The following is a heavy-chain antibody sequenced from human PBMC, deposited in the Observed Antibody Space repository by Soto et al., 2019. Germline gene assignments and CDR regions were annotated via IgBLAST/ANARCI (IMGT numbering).Heavy chain of an antibody. CDR3: ARHQNCGGDCYEWFDP. CDR1: GGSISSGDYY. CDR2: IYYSGST. Sequence: QVQLQESGPGLVKPSQTLSLTCTVSGGSISSGDYYWSWIRQPPGKGLEWIGYIYYSGSTYYNPSLKRRVTLSVDTSKTQFSLKLSSVTAADTAVYYCARHQNCGGDCYEWFDPWGQGTLVTVSS. J-gene: IGHJ5*02. V-gene: IGHV4-30-4*01. D-gene: IGHD2-21*02.